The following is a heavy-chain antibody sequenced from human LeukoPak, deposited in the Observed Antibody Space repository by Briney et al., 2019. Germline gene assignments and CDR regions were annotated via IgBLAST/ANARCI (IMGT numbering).Heavy chain of an antibody. V-gene: IGHV1-46*01. CDR3: ARTATYDSSGYFDY. CDR1: GYIFSNFG. J-gene: IGHJ4*02. Sequence: ASVKVSCKASGYIFSNFGINWVRQAPGQGLEWMGIINPSGGSTSYAQKFQGRVTMTRDTSTSTVYMELSSLRSEDTAVYYCARTATYDSSGYFDYWGQGTLVTVSS. CDR2: INPSGGST. D-gene: IGHD3-22*01.